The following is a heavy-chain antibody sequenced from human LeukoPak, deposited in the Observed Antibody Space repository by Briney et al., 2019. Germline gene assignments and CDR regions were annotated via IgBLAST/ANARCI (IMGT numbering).Heavy chain of an antibody. CDR3: AKITPGDYARERFNWFDP. Sequence: SETLSLTCTVSSGSISTSNYYWGWVRQPPGKALEWIGNIFYSGSTYYSPSLKSRVTISVDTSKNQFSLKLSSVTAADTAVYYCAKITPGDYARERFNWFDPWGQGTLVTVSS. CDR2: IFYSGST. J-gene: IGHJ5*02. CDR1: SGSISTSNYY. D-gene: IGHD4-17*01. V-gene: IGHV4-39*07.